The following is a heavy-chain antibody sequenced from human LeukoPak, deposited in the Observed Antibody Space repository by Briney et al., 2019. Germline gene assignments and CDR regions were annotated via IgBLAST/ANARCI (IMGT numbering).Heavy chain of an antibody. CDR3: ARDGRGHWDTRIWYLGNWFDP. Sequence: GASVKVSCKASGYTFTTYGISRVRQAPGQGPEWMGWISTYSGNTHYAQELQGRVTLTTDTSTSTAYMDLRSLRSDDTAVYYCARDGRGHWDTRIWYLGNWFDPWGQGTLVTVSS. CDR2: ISTYSGNT. D-gene: IGHD6-13*01. J-gene: IGHJ5*02. CDR1: GYTFTTYG. V-gene: IGHV1-18*01.